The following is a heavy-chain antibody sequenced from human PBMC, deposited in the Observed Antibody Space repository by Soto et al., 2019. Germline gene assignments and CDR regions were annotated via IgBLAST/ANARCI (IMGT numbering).Heavy chain of an antibody. V-gene: IGHV1-18*01. CDR2: ISAYNGNT. CDR1: GYTFTSYG. CDR3: ARDEVTNFGVVIEPGYYYMDV. D-gene: IGHD3-3*01. J-gene: IGHJ6*03. Sequence: ASVKVSCKASGYTFTSYGISWVRQAPGQGLEWMGWISAYNGNTNYAQKLQGRVTMTTDTSTSTAYMELRSLRSDDTAVYYCARDEVTNFGVVIEPGYYYMDVWGKGTTVTVSS.